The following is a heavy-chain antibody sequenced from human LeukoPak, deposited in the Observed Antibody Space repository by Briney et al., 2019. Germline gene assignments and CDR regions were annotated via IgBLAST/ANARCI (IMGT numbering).Heavy chain of an antibody. CDR2: IGTAGDT. V-gene: IGHV3-13*01. CDR3: ARARYYYDSSGYYYDY. Sequence: GGSLRLSCAASGFTFSSYDMHWVRQATGKGLEWVSAIGTAGDTYYPGSVKGRFTISRENAKNSLYLQMNSLRAGDTAVYYCARARYYYDSSGYYYDYWGQGTLVTVSP. J-gene: IGHJ4*02. D-gene: IGHD3-22*01. CDR1: GFTFSSYD.